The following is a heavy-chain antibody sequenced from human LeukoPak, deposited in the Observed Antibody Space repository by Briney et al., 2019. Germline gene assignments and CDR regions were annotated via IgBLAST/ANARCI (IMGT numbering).Heavy chain of an antibody. V-gene: IGHV3-23*01. Sequence: GGSLRLSCAASGFTFSSYAMSWVRQAPGKGLEWVSAISGSGGSTYYADSVKGRFTISRDNSKNTLYLQMNSLRAEDTAVYYCAKGRITIFGVVIPYYFDYWGQGTLVTVSS. D-gene: IGHD3-3*01. CDR1: GFTFSSYA. CDR2: ISGSGGST. CDR3: AKGRITIFGVVIPYYFDY. J-gene: IGHJ4*02.